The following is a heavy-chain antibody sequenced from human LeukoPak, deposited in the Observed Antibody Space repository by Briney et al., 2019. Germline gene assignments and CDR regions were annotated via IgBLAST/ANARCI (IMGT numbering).Heavy chain of an antibody. V-gene: IGHV1-2*06. CDR3: ARVIACGGDCYSEGY. Sequence: GASVTVSCKASGYTFTGYYMHWVRQAPGQGLEWMGRINPNSGGTNYAQKFQGRVTMTRDTSISTAYMELSRLRSDDTAVYYCARVIACGGDCYSEGYWGQGTLVTVSS. CDR2: INPNSGGT. J-gene: IGHJ4*02. D-gene: IGHD2-21*02. CDR1: GYTFTGYY.